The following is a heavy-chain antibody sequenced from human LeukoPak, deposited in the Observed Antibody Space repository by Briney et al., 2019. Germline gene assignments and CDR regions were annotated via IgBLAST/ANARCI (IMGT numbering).Heavy chain of an antibody. V-gene: IGHV3-23*01. CDR3: AKEPYDSSGYYSFDY. CDR2: ISGIGHKT. CDR1: GFTFSSYG. D-gene: IGHD3-22*01. J-gene: IGHJ4*02. Sequence: PPGCLRLACAPAGFTFSSYGMHWVRPAPGNLLEWVSGISGIGHKTYYADFVKGRFTISRDNSKNRMYVEMNSLRAEDTAVYYCAKEPYDSSGYYSFDYWGQGTLVTVSS.